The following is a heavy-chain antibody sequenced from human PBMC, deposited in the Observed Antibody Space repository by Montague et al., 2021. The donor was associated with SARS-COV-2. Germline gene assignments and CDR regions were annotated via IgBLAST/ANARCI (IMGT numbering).Heavy chain of an antibody. CDR3: ARESLHLTGYYNDYFDY. J-gene: IGHJ4*02. CDR1: GGSNSSGSYY. CDR2: IYTSGST. V-gene: IGHV4-61*02. D-gene: IGHD3-9*01. Sequence: TLSLSCTVSGGSNSSGSYYWNWIRQPAGKGLEWIGRIYTSGSTNYNPSLKSRVTISVDTSKNQFSLKLSSVTAADTAAYYCARESLHLTGYYNDYFDYWGQGTLVTVPS.